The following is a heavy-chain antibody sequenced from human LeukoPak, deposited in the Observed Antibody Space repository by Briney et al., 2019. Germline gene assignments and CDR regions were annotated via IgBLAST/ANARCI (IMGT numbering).Heavy chain of an antibody. J-gene: IGHJ5*02. CDR1: GGTFSSYA. CDR2: IIPIFGTA. Sequence: ASVKVSCKASGGTFSSYAISWVRQAPGQGLEWMGGIIPIFGTANYAQKFHGRVTITADESTSTAYMELSSLRSEDTAVYYCARGAPYCSSTSCHASWFDPWGQGTLVTVSS. V-gene: IGHV1-69*01. D-gene: IGHD2-2*01. CDR3: ARGAPYCSSTSCHASWFDP.